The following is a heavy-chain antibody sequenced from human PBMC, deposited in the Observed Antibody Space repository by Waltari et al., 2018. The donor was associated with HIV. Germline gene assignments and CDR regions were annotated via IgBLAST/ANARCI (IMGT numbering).Heavy chain of an antibody. V-gene: IGHV3-23*01. CDR2: ISANGYKT. CDR1: GFPFSIYS. Sequence: DVQLLESGGGFVQPGGSLRLSCAVCGFPFSIYSMYWVRQAPGKGPEWVSAISANGYKTFYTDSVRGRFTVSRDNPKSTLYLQMNNLRTEDTAAYFCVKEGGVGSIKEDYWGQGTLVTVSS. D-gene: IGHD1-26*01. CDR3: VKEGGVGSIKEDY. J-gene: IGHJ4*02.